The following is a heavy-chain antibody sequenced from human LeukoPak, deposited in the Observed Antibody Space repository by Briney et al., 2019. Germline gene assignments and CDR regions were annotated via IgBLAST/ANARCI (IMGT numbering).Heavy chain of an antibody. J-gene: IGHJ4*02. Sequence: SETLSLTCTVSGDSISSYYWSWIRQPPGKGLEWIGYIYYSGSTNYNPSLKSRVTISVDTSKNQFSLKLSSVTAADTAVYYCARDPGSGWPFFDYWGQGTLVTVSS. V-gene: IGHV4-59*01. CDR3: ARDPGSGWPFFDY. CDR1: GDSISSYY. CDR2: IYYSGST. D-gene: IGHD6-19*01.